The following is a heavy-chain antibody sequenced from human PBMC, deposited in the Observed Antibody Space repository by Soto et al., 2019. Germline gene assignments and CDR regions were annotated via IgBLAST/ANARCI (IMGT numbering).Heavy chain of an antibody. J-gene: IGHJ6*02. CDR1: GGSFTGYY. V-gene: IGHV4-34*01. CDR3: VRGQPHRITIFEVVIRSYDYGMDV. Sequence: PSETLSLTCAVYGGSFTGYYWTWVPQTPGKGLEWIGEINYRGSSYYNPSLESRISMAVDTSKNQFSLKLRSVTAADTAVYFCVRGQPHRITIFEVVIRSYDYGMDVWGQGTTVTVSS. D-gene: IGHD3-3*02. CDR2: INYRGSS.